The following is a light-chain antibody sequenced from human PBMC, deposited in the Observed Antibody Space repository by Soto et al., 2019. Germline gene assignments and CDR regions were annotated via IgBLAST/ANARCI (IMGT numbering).Light chain of an antibody. CDR2: TAS. J-gene: IGKJ5*01. Sequence: DIQMTQSPSSLSASVVDRVTISCRASQGVSNDLAWYQQKPGKAPKGLIYTASSLHSGVPSRFSGSGSGTDFTLTISSLQPEDVATYYCHTFGQGTRLEIK. V-gene: IGKV1-17*01. CDR3: HT. CDR1: QGVSND.